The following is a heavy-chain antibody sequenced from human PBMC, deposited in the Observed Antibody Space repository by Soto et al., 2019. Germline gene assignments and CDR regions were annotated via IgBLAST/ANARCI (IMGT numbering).Heavy chain of an antibody. Sequence: GGSLRLSCAASGFTFSSYAISWVRQAPGKGLEWVSAISGSGGSTYYADSVKGRFTISRDNSKNTLYLQMNSLRAEDTAVYYCAKSGDDSSGYYFRPYYGMDVWGQGTTVTVSS. CDR1: GFTFSSYA. CDR2: ISGSGGST. CDR3: AKSGDDSSGYYFRPYYGMDV. V-gene: IGHV3-23*01. D-gene: IGHD3-22*01. J-gene: IGHJ6*02.